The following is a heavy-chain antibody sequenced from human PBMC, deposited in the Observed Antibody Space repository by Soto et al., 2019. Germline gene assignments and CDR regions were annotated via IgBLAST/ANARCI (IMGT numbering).Heavy chain of an antibody. J-gene: IGHJ3*02. D-gene: IGHD4-17*01. CDR1: GFTFSSYS. CDR2: ISSSSSYI. V-gene: IGHV3-21*01. Sequence: PGGSLRLSCAASGFTFSSYSMNWVRQAPGKGLEWVSSISSSSSYIYYADSLKGRFTISRDNAKNSLYLQMNSLRAEDTAVYYCARDRSGDYDPHDAFDIWGQGTMVTVS. CDR3: ARDRSGDYDPHDAFDI.